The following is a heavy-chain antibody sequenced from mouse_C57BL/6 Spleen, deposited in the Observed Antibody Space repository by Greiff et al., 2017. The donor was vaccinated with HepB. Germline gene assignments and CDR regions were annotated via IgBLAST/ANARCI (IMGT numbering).Heavy chain of an antibody. J-gene: IGHJ4*01. CDR1: GFSFNTYA. CDR3: VRQAYYSNGYAMDY. Sequence: EVQVVESGGGLVQPKGSLKLSCAASGFSFNTYAMNWVRQAPGKGLEWVARIRSKSNNYATYYADSVKDRFTISRDDSESMLYLQMNNLKTEDTAMYYCVRQAYYSNGYAMDYWGQGTSVTVSS. D-gene: IGHD2-5*01. V-gene: IGHV10-1*01. CDR2: IRSKSNNYAT.